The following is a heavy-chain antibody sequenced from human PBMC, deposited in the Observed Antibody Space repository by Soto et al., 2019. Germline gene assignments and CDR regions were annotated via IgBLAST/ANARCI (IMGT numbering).Heavy chain of an antibody. Sequence: EVQLVESGGGLVQPGGSLRLACAASGFTFSSYSMNWVRQAPGKGLEWVSYISSSSSTIYYADSVKGRFTISRDNAKNTLYLQSDSLRDEDSAVYYCARVSGLYYDYVWGSYRYLDYWGQGTLVTVSS. D-gene: IGHD3-16*02. CDR1: GFTFSSYS. CDR2: ISSSSSTI. J-gene: IGHJ4*02. V-gene: IGHV3-48*02. CDR3: ARVSGLYYDYVWGSYRYLDY.